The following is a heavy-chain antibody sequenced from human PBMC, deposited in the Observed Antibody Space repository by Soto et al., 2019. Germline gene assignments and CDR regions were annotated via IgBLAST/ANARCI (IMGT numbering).Heavy chain of an antibody. D-gene: IGHD6-13*01. CDR3: ARDSGYTRSWYGSWYDP. CDR1: GGSISSYY. J-gene: IGHJ5*02. CDR2: IYTSGST. Sequence: LETLSLTCSVSGGSISSYYWSWIRQPAGKGLEWIGRIYTSGSTNYNPSLKSRVTMSVDTAKNQFSLKLSSVTAAETDVYYCARDSGYTRSWYGSWYDPWGQGTLVTVSS. V-gene: IGHV4-4*07.